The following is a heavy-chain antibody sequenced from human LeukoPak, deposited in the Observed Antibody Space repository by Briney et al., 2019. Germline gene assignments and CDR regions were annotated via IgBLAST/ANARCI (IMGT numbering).Heavy chain of an antibody. CDR3: ARDDSSSTDYYYMDV. Sequence: PSETLSLTCTVSGGSISSYYWSWIRQPAGKGLEWIGRIYTSGSTNYNPSLKSRVTMSVDTSKNRFSLKLSSVTAADSAVYYCARDDSSSTDYYYMDVWGKGTTVTVSS. CDR2: IYTSGST. D-gene: IGHD6-6*01. J-gene: IGHJ6*03. V-gene: IGHV4-4*07. CDR1: GGSISSYY.